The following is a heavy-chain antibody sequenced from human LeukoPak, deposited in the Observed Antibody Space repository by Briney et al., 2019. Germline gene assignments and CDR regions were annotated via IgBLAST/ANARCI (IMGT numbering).Heavy chain of an antibody. CDR2: IIPILGIA. CDR3: ARITYDSSGYYFDY. V-gene: IGHV1-69*04. J-gene: IGHJ4*02. CDR1: GGTFSSYA. D-gene: IGHD3-22*01. Sequence: SVKVSCKASGGTFSSYAISWVRQAPGQGLEWMGRIIPILGIANYAQKFQGRVTITADKSTSTAYMELSSLRSEDTAVYYCARITYDSSGYYFDYWGQGTLVTVSS.